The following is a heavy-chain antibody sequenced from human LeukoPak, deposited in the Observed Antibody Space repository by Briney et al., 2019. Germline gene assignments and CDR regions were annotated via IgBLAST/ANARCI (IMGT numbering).Heavy chain of an antibody. CDR3: ARGVSGRYDFWSGCTYNWFDP. V-gene: IGHV1-8*01. D-gene: IGHD3-3*01. CDR1: GYTFTSYD. Sequence: ASVKVSCKASGYTFTSYDINWVRQATGQGLEWMGWMNPNSGNTGYAQKFQGRVTMTRNTSISTAYMELSSLRSEDTAVYYCARGVSGRYDFWSGCTYNWFDPWGQGTLVTVSS. CDR2: MNPNSGNT. J-gene: IGHJ5*02.